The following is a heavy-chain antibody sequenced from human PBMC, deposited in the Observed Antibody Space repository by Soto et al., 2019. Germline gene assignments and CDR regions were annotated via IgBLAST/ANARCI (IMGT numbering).Heavy chain of an antibody. CDR1: GGSISSGDYY. J-gene: IGHJ4*02. Sequence: ASETLSLTCTVSGGSISSGDYYWSWIRQPPGKGLEWIGYIYYSGSTYYNPSLKSRVTISVDTSKNQFSLKLSSVTAAGPGVYYCASANYGGNSGVFDYWGQGTLVTVS. D-gene: IGHD4-17*01. CDR2: IYYSGST. CDR3: ASANYGGNSGVFDY. V-gene: IGHV4-30-4*01.